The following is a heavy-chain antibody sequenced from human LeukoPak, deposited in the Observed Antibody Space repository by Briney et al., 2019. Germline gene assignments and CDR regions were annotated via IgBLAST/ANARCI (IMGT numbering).Heavy chain of an antibody. D-gene: IGHD2-15*01. V-gene: IGHV1-69*05. Sequence: SVKVSCKASGGTFSNYAISWVRQAPGQGLEWMGGIIPIFGTANYAQKFQGRVTITTDESTSTAYMELSSLRSEDTAVYYCASERYCSGGSCYFRWFDPWGQGTLVTVSS. CDR3: ASERYCSGGSCYFRWFDP. CDR2: IIPIFGTA. CDR1: GGTFSNYA. J-gene: IGHJ5*02.